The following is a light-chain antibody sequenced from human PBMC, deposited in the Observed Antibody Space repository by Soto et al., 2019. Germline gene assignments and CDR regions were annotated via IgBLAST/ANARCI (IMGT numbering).Light chain of an antibody. CDR2: DVS. CDR1: NSDIGGYNY. CDR3: SSYTSRSTLGV. V-gene: IGLV2-14*03. J-gene: IGLJ2*01. Sequence: ALTQPASVSGSPGQSITISCTGTNSDIGGYNYVSWYQQHPGKAPKLMIYDVSNRPSGVSYRFSGSKSGNTASLTVSGLQAEDEADYYCSSYTSRSTLGVFGGGTKLTVL.